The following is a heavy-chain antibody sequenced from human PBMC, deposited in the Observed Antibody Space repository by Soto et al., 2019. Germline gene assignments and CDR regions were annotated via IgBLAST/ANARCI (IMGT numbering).Heavy chain of an antibody. CDR1: GGSISSGGYY. Sequence: QVQLQESGPGLVKPSQTLSLTCTVSGGSISSGGYYWSWIRQHPGKGREWIGYIYYSGSTYYNPSLKSRVTIAVDTSQNQFSLKLSSVTAADTAVYYCARDPEMTTVTPRGYWYFDLWGRGTLVTVSS. J-gene: IGHJ2*01. CDR2: IYYSGST. D-gene: IGHD4-17*01. V-gene: IGHV4-31*03. CDR3: ARDPEMTTVTPRGYWYFDL.